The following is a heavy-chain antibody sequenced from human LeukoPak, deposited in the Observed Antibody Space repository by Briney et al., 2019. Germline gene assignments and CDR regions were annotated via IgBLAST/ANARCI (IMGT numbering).Heavy chain of an antibody. CDR2: ISYTGGTA. V-gene: IGHV3-23*01. D-gene: IGHD2-15*01. J-gene: IGHJ6*03. Sequence: PGGSLRLSCAASGFTFNRFGMRWVPQAPGEGGEWVSAISYTGGTAYYADPVRGRFTIHRDNSKNTLYAKMNTQRPGHTRILSFAKNGDRGAYCSGCTCYPYYYYNMDVWGKGTTVTISS. CDR1: GFTFNRFG. CDR3: AKNGDRGAYCSGCTCYPYYYYNMDV.